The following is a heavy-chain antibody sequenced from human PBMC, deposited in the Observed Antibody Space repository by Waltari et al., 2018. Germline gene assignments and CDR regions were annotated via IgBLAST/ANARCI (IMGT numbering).Heavy chain of an antibody. CDR3: VRGRGSSDY. V-gene: IGHV3-33*01. CDR2: IWSDGSNI. Sequence: QVKLVGSGGGVVEPGRSLRRYCAASGFRFSTYGMHWFRQAPGKGLEWVADIWSDGSNIHYADSVKGRVIISRDNSKSTLSLQMNSLRAEDTAVYYCVRGRGSSDYWGQGTLVSVSS. J-gene: IGHJ4*02. CDR1: GFRFSTYG. D-gene: IGHD2-15*01.